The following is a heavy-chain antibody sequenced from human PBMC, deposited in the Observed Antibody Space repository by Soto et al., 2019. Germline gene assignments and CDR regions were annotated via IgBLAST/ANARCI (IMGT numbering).Heavy chain of an antibody. V-gene: IGHV3-74*01. CDR1: GFTFSTYW. CDR2: IKGDGSST. Sequence: EVQLVESGGGLVQPGGSLRLSCAASGFTFSTYWMHWVRQAPGTRLEWVSRIKGDGSSTSYADSVKGRFTISRDNAKNPLYLQMTSLGAEDTAVYWCARGIRNYYGVDVWGQGTTVTVSS. CDR3: ARGIRNYYGVDV. J-gene: IGHJ6*02.